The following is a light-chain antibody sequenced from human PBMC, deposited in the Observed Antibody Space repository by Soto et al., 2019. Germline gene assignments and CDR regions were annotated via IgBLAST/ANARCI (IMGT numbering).Light chain of an antibody. CDR1: RDISNS. V-gene: IGKV1-9*01. CDR2: GAS. CDR3: QQLNSYPLT. Sequence: DIQMTQSPSSVSASVGDRLTITCRASRDISNSLAWYQQTPGKAPKLLLRGASSLHRGVPSRFSGGGAGTEFTLTISSLQPEDFATYYCQQLNSYPLTFGGGTK. J-gene: IGKJ4*01.